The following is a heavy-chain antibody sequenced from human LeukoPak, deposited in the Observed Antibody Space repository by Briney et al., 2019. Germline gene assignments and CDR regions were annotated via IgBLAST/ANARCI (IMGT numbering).Heavy chain of an antibody. D-gene: IGHD3-9*01. CDR1: GFTFSSCG. V-gene: IGHV3-33*01. CDR2: IWYDGSNK. CDR3: ARGSDILTGYYQYYYYGMDV. Sequence: PGRSLRLSCAASGFTFSSCGMHWVRQAPGKGLEWVAVIWYDGSNKYYADSVKGRFTISRDNSKNTLYLQMNSLRAEDTAVYYCARGSDILTGYYQYYYYGMDVWGQGTTVTVSS. J-gene: IGHJ6*02.